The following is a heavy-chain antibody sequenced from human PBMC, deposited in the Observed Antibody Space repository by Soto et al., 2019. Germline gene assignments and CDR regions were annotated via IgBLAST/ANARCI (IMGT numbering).Heavy chain of an antibody. CDR1: GFTFSSSYD. CDR2: ILVDGRT. J-gene: IGHJ3*02. Sequence: GGSLRLSCAASGFTFSSSYDMSWVRQAPGKGLEWVSTILVDGRTFYVDSVKGRFTISRDSSKNTVYLQMNSLTAGDPALYYCAKATATGGGAFDICGQGTMVTVS. CDR3: AKATATGGGAFDI. V-gene: IGHV3-23*01. D-gene: IGHD2-8*02.